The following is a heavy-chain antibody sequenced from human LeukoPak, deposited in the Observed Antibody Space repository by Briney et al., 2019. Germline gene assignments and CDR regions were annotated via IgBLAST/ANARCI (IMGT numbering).Heavy chain of an antibody. V-gene: IGHV4-39*07. CDR3: ARVLWFGHGGPM. J-gene: IGHJ4*02. CDR1: GGSISSSSYY. Sequence: MPSETLSPTCTVSGGSISSSSYYWGWIRQPPGKGLEWIGSIYYSGSTYYNPSLKSRVTISVDTSKNQFSLKLSSVTAADTAVYYCARVLWFGHGGPMWGQGTLVTVSS. CDR2: IYYSGST. D-gene: IGHD3-10*01.